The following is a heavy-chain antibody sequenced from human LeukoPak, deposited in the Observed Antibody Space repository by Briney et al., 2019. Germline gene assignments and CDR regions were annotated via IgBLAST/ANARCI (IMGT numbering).Heavy chain of an antibody. CDR1: GFTFSSYW. V-gene: IGHV3-33*08. D-gene: IGHD6-19*01. CDR3: AREGLGSGWHGEVIY. CDR2: IWYDGSNK. Sequence: LPGGSLRLSCAASGFTFSSYWMSWVRQAPGKGLEWVAVIWYDGSNKYYADSVKGRFTISRDNSKNTLYLQMNSLRAEDTAVYYCAREGLGSGWHGEVIYWGQGTLVTVSS. J-gene: IGHJ4*02.